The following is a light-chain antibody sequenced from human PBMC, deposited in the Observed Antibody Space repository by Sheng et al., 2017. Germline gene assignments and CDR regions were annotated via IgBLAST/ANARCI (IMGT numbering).Light chain of an antibody. J-gene: IGLJ1*01. V-gene: IGLV2-14*02. CDR2: EGS. CDR3: SSYTSSSTYV. CDR1: SNDVGSYNL. Sequence: QSALTQPASVSGSPGQSITISCTGTSNDVGSYNLVSWYQQHPGKAPKLMIYEGSKRPSGVSNRFSGSKSGNTASLTISGLQAEDGADYYCSSYTSSSTYVFGTGTKVTVL.